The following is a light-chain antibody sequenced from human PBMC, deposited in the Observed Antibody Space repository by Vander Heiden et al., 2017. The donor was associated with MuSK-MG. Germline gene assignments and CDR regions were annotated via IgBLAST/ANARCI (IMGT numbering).Light chain of an antibody. V-gene: IGKV1-9*01. CDR2: GAS. Sequence: DIQLTQSPSFLSASVGDRVTITCRASQGISSYLAWYQQKPGKAPKLLIYGASTLQSGVPSRFSGSGSGTEYTLTISSLQPEDFASYYCQQVNSYPITFGQGTLMXIK. J-gene: IGKJ5*01. CDR1: QGISSY. CDR3: QQVNSYPIT.